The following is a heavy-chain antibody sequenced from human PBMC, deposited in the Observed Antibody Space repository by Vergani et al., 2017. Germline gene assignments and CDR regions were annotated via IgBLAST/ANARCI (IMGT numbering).Heavy chain of an antibody. Sequence: QVQLVESGGGLVKPGGSLRLSCAASGFTFSYYYMSWIRQAPGKGLEWVSYISSSSSYTNYADSVKGRFTISRDNAKNSLYLQMNSLRAEDTAVYYCARGGSQDTAMVNAWGQGTLVTVSS. CDR1: GFTFSYYY. J-gene: IGHJ5*02. D-gene: IGHD5-18*01. V-gene: IGHV3-11*06. CDR2: ISSSSSYT. CDR3: ARGGSQDTAMVNA.